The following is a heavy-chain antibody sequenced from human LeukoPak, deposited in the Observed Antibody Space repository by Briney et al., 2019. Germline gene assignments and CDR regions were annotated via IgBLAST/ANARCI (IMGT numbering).Heavy chain of an antibody. CDR2: IYHDGSYK. D-gene: IGHD4/OR15-4a*01. V-gene: IGHV3-33*01. CDR3: TRDSAKSFDD. CDR1: GFTFRNFG. Sequence: PGGSLRLSCAASGFTFRNFGFHWVRQAPGKGLEWVAVIYHDGSYKFYADSVKGRFTFSRDNSKNTVFLEMNSLRGEDTAMYYCTRDSAKSFDDWGQGTLVIVSS. J-gene: IGHJ4*02.